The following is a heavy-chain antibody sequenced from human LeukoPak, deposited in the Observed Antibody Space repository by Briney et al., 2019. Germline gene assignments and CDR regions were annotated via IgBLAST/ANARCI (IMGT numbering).Heavy chain of an antibody. Sequence: GASVKVSCKASGYTFTSYAMHWVRQAPGQRLEWMGWINAGNGNTKYSQKFQGRVTITRDTSASTAYMELSSLRSEDTAVYYCARGGVRWYSSGWYGAFDIWGQGTMVTVSS. D-gene: IGHD6-19*01. J-gene: IGHJ3*02. CDR2: INAGNGNT. CDR1: GYTFTSYA. V-gene: IGHV1-3*01. CDR3: ARGGVRWYSSGWYGAFDI.